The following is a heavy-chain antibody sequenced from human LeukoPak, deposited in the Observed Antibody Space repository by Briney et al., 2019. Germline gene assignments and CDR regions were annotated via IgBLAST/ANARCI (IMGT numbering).Heavy chain of an antibody. V-gene: IGHV1-2*02. J-gene: IGHJ4*02. CDR3: ARDQNGLFRGLDY. Sequence: ASVNLSLTASGYTFTGCSMHWVRQAPGPGHELMGWINPNSGDTNYSQKFQGRVTMTRDTSISRAYMELSRLISDDTAVYFCARDQNGLFRGLDYWGQGTLVSVSS. D-gene: IGHD2-21*01. CDR1: GYTFTGCS. CDR2: INPNSGDT.